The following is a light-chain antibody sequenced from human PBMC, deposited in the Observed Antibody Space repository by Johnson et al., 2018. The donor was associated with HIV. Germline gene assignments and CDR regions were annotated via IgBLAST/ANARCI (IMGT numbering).Light chain of an antibody. CDR2: DNN. CDR3: GTWDNSLSAEV. V-gene: IGLV1-51*01. J-gene: IGLJ1*01. Sequence: QPVLTQPPSVSAAPGQKVTISCSGSSSNIGNNYVSWYQQLPGTAPKLLIYDNNKRPSGIPDRFSGSKSGTSATLGITGLQTGDEADYYCGTWDNSLSAEVFGTGTKVTVL. CDR1: SSNIGNNY.